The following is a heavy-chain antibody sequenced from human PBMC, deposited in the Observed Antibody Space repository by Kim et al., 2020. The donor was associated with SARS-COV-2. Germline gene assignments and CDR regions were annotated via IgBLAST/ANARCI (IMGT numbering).Heavy chain of an antibody. J-gene: IGHJ4*02. V-gene: IGHV3-43*01. CDR2: ISWDGGST. CDR1: GFTFDDYT. Sequence: GGSLRLSCAASGFTFDDYTMHWVRQAPGKGLEWVSLISWDGGSTYYADSVKGRFTISRDNSKNSLYLQMNSLRTEDTALYYCAKGIAAAGTPLDYWGQGTLVTVSS. CDR3: AKGIAAAGTPLDY. D-gene: IGHD6-13*01.